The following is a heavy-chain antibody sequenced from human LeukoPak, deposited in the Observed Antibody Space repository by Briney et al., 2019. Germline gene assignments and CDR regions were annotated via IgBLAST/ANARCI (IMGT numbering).Heavy chain of an antibody. D-gene: IGHD3-22*01. CDR1: GFTFSNYG. Sequence: GGSLRLSCAASGFTFSNYGMHWVRQAPGKGLEWVAFIRYDGSNIYYADSVKGRFTISRDNSKNTLYLQMNSLRAEDTAVYYCAKAGRGVVVIFGFLGYWGQGTLVTVSS. CDR3: AKAGRGVVVIFGFLGY. CDR2: IRYDGSNI. J-gene: IGHJ4*02. V-gene: IGHV3-30*02.